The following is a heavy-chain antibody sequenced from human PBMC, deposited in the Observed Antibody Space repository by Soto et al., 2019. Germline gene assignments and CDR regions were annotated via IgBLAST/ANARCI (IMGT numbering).Heavy chain of an antibody. V-gene: IGHV4-31*03. Sequence: SETLSLTCTVSGGSISSGGYYWSWIRQHPGKGLEWIGYTYYSGSTYYNPSLKSRVTISVDTSKNQFSLKLSSVTAADTAVYYCARDKGCSGGSCYVYFQHWGQGTLVTVSS. CDR3: ARDKGCSGGSCYVYFQH. CDR2: TYYSGST. D-gene: IGHD2-15*01. J-gene: IGHJ1*01. CDR1: GGSISSGGYY.